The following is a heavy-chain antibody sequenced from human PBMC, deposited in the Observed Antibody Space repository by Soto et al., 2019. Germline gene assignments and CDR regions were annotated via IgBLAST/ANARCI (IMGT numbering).Heavy chain of an antibody. V-gene: IGHV4-30-4*01. Sequence: SETLSLTCTVSGGSISSGDYYWSWIRHPPGKGLEWIGYIYYSGSTYYNPSLKSRVTISVDTSKNQFSLKLSSVTAADKAVYYCASLDLIVATQYGMDVWGQGTTVTVSS. CDR1: GGSISSGDYY. CDR3: ASLDLIVATQYGMDV. D-gene: IGHD5-12*01. J-gene: IGHJ6*02. CDR2: IYYSGST.